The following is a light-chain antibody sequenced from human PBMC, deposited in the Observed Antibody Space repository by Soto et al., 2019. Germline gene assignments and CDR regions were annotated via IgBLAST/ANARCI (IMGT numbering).Light chain of an antibody. CDR3: QQYDTSSRT. CDR2: KAS. V-gene: IGKV1-5*03. CDR1: QSIGNW. J-gene: IGKJ1*01. Sequence: DIQMTKSPSTLSASVGDRVTITCRASQSIGNWLAWYQQRPGKAPKLLIYKASYLEGGVASRFSASESGTEFTLTISSLQPDDFAIYYCQQYDTSSRTFGQGTKVEI.